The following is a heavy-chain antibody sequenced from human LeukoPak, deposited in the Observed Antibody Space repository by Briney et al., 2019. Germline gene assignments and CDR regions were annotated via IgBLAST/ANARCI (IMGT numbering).Heavy chain of an antibody. CDR3: ARASVEMATYFDY. CDR1: GGSISSGGYS. CDR2: IYHSGST. V-gene: IGHV4-30-2*01. Sequence: SETLSLTCAVSGGSISSGGYSWSWIRQPPGKGLEWIGYIYHSGSTYYNPSLKSRVTISVDRSKNQFSLKLSSVTAADTAVYYCARASVEMATYFDYWGQGTLVTVSS. D-gene: IGHD5-12*01. J-gene: IGHJ4*02.